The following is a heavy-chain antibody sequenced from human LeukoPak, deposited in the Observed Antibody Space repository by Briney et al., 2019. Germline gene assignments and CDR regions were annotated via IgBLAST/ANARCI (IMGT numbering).Heavy chain of an antibody. CDR2: ISSNGGTT. CDR3: ARAPSWDLLDY. J-gene: IGHJ4*02. Sequence: GSLRLSCAASGFTFSSYAMHWVRQAPGKGLEYVSAISSNGGTTYYANSVKGRFTISRDNSKNTLFLQVGSLRADDMAVYYCARAPSWDLLDYWGQGTLVTVSS. D-gene: IGHD1-26*01. V-gene: IGHV3-64*01. CDR1: GFTFSSYA.